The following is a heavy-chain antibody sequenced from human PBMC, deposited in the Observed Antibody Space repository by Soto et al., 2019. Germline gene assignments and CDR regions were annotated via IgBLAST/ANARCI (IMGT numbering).Heavy chain of an antibody. J-gene: IGHJ6*03. CDR2: IYYSGST. Sequence: SETLSLTCTVSGGSLSSYYLSWIRQPPGKGPEWIGYIYYSGSTNYNPSLKSRVTISVDTSKNQFSLKLSSVTAADTAVYYCARHGYYYYMDVWGKGTTVTVSS. V-gene: IGHV4-59*08. CDR1: GGSLSSYY. CDR3: ARHGYYYYMDV.